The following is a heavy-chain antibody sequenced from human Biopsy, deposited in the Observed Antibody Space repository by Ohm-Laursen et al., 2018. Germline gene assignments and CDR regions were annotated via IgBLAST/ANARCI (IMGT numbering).Heavy chain of an antibody. CDR2: IYFTGRT. CDR3: ALGGGSYVNVDY. V-gene: IGHV4-59*01. Sequence: GTLSLTCTVSGCPIDTYYWSWIRQPTGQALEWTGYIYFTGRTCYNPSLKSRVTMSVNTSKKQFSLRLSSVTAADTAVYYCALGGGSYVNVDYWGQGTLVTVSS. D-gene: IGHD1-26*01. J-gene: IGHJ4*02. CDR1: GCPIDTYY.